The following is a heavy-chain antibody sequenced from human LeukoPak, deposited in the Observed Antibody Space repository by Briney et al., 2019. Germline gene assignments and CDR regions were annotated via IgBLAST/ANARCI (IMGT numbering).Heavy chain of an antibody. D-gene: IGHD4-23*01. CDR3: ARENFDYGGNSGFDY. CDR1: GFTFSSYA. CDR2: ILYDGSNE. V-gene: IGHV3-30*04. J-gene: IGHJ4*02. Sequence: GGSLRLSCAASGFTFSSYAMHWVRQAPGKGLEWVAVILYDGSNEYYADSVKGRFTISRDNSKNTLYLQMNSLRAEDTAVYYCARENFDYGGNSGFDYWGQGTLVTVSS.